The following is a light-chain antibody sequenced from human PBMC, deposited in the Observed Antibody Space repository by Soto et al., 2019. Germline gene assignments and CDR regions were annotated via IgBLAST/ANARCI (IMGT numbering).Light chain of an antibody. V-gene: IGKV1-17*01. CDR2: AAS. CDR1: QGIRSD. CDR3: LQHKTFPWT. Sequence: DIQMTQSPSSLSASVGDGVTIACWARQGIRSDLVWYQQQPGKAPKRLIYAASRLESGVPSRFSASGSGTEFTLTISSLQPEDFATYFCLQHKTFPWTFGQGTKVEIK. J-gene: IGKJ1*01.